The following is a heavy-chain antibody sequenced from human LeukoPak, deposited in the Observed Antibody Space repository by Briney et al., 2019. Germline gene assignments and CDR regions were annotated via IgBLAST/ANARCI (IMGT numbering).Heavy chain of an antibody. CDR1: GGSISGGGYS. D-gene: IGHD5-12*01. CDR2: IFHSGTS. J-gene: IGHJ6*04. Sequence: SETLSLTCAVSGGSISGGGYSWSWIRQPPGQGLEWIGYIFHSGTSYYYPSLKSRATISVDRSKNQFSLKLTSVTAADTAVYFCARVATPSRYYGMDVWGKGTTVTVSS. CDR3: ARVATPSRYYGMDV. V-gene: IGHV4-30-2*01.